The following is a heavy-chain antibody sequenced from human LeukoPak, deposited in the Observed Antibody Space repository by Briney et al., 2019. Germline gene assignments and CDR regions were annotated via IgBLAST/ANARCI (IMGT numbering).Heavy chain of an antibody. Sequence: GGSLRLSCAASGFTFNDYDMHWVRQAPGKGLEWVSLITWDGGTTHYADSVKGRFTISRDNAKNSLYLQMNSLRAEDTAVYYCARVEDYDVLTGFDYWGQGTLVTVSS. J-gene: IGHJ4*02. CDR3: ARVEDYDVLTGFDY. D-gene: IGHD3-9*01. CDR1: GFTFNDYD. CDR2: ITWDGGTT. V-gene: IGHV3-20*04.